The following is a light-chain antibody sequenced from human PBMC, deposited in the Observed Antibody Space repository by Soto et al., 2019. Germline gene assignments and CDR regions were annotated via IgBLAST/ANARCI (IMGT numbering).Light chain of an antibody. CDR3: QQYNNWPPSIT. CDR2: GAS. J-gene: IGKJ5*01. V-gene: IGKV3-15*01. Sequence: EIVMTQSPATLSVSPGERSTLSCRASHSVSSYLAWYQQKPGQAPRLLIYGASTRATGIPARFSGSGSGTEFTLTISSLQSEDFAVYYCQQYNNWPPSITFGQGTRLEIK. CDR1: HSVSSY.